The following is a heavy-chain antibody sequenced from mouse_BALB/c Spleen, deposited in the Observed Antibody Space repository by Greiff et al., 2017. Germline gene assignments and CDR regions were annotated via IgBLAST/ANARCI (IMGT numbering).Heavy chain of an antibody. J-gene: IGHJ1*01. CDR2: IRLKSDNYAT. CDR1: GFTFSNYW. D-gene: IGHD2-1*01. Sequence: EVQLVESGGGLVQPGGSMKLSCVASGFTFSNYWMNWVRQSPEKGLEWVAEIRLKSDNYATHYAESVKGRFTISRDDSKSSVYLQMNNLRAEDTGIYYCTRYGNRYFDVWGAGTTVTVSS. V-gene: IGHV6-6*02. CDR3: TRYGNRYFDV.